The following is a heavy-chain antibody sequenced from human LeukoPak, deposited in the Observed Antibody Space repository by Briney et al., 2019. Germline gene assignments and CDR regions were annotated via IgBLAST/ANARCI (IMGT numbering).Heavy chain of an antibody. V-gene: IGHV1-24*01. CDR2: FDPEDGET. J-gene: IGHJ3*02. D-gene: IGHD5-18*01. CDR3: ATALVDTAMVTVAFDI. Sequence: ASVKVSCKVSGYTLTELSMHWVRQAPGKGLEWMGGFDPEDGETIYAQKFQGRVTMTEDTSTDTAHMELSSLRSEDTAVYYCATALVDTAMVTVAFDIWGQGTMVTVSS. CDR1: GYTLTELS.